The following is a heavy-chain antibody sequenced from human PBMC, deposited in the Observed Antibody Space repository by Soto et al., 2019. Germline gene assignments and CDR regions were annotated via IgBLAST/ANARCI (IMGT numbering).Heavy chain of an antibody. J-gene: IGHJ4*02. CDR3: AKEVGYSSGYDYFDY. CDR1: GFTFSSYA. Sequence: EVQLLGSGGGLVQPGGSLRLYCAASGFTFSSYAMSWVRQAPGKGLEWVSGISGSGVSTHYADSVKGRFTISRDNSKNTLYLQMNSLRAEDTAVYYCAKEVGYSSGYDYFDYWGQGTLVTVSS. D-gene: IGHD6-19*01. V-gene: IGHV3-23*01. CDR2: ISGSGVST.